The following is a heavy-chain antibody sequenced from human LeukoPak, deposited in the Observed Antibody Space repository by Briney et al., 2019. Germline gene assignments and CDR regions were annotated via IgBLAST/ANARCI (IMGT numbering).Heavy chain of an antibody. CDR3: ARVVSSFLQS. V-gene: IGHV1-69*13. Sequence: SVKVFCKSSVRTFSSYAISWVRQAPGQGLEGMGGIIPNFGNAQYAQKFQGRVTIHEDESKSTAYMELSSLRSEDTAVYYCARVVSSFLQSWGQGTLVTVSS. CDR1: VRTFSSYA. J-gene: IGHJ4*02. CDR2: IIPNFGNA. D-gene: IGHD3-3*02.